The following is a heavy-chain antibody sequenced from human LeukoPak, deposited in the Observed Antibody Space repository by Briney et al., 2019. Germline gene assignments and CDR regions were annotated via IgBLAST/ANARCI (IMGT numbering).Heavy chain of an antibody. CDR3: ARDLTSSGWYGPIDY. CDR2: ISSSGSTI. Sequence: PGGSLRLSCAASGFTFSDYYMSWIRQAPGKGLGWGSYISSSGSTIYYADSVKGRFTISRDNAKNSLYLQMNSLRAEDTAVYYCARDLTSSGWYGPIDYWGQGTLVTVSS. CDR1: GFTFSDYY. D-gene: IGHD6-19*01. V-gene: IGHV3-11*04. J-gene: IGHJ4*02.